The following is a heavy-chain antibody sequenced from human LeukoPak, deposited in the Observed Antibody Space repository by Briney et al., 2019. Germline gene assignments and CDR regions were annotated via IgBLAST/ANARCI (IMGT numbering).Heavy chain of an antibody. J-gene: IGHJ4*02. V-gene: IGHV3-23*01. CDR2: ISGSGGST. D-gene: IGHD5-18*01. CDR1: GFTFSSYA. Sequence: GGSLRLSWAASGFTFSSYAMSWVRQAPGKGLEWVSAISGSGGSTYYADSVKGRFTISTDNSKNTLYLQMNSLTAEDTAVYYCAHSPRGYSYGTRQFDYWGQGTLVTVSS. CDR3: AHSPRGYSYGTRQFDY.